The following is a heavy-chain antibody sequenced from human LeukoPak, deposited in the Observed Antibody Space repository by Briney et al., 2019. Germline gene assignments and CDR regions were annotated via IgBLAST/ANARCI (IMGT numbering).Heavy chain of an antibody. D-gene: IGHD2-15*01. Sequence: GGSLRLSCAASGFTFSDYGMQWVRQAPGQGLEWVAVISYDGSNKYYADSVKGRFTISRDNSKNTLYLQMNSLRAEDTAVYYCANRAPYCSGGSCYSNYYYGMDVWGKGTTVTVSS. J-gene: IGHJ6*04. V-gene: IGHV3-30*18. CDR2: ISYDGSNK. CDR1: GFTFSDYG. CDR3: ANRAPYCSGGSCYSNYYYGMDV.